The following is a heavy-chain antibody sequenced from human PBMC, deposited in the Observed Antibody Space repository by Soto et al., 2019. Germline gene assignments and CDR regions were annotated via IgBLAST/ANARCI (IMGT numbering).Heavy chain of an antibody. CDR1: GYTFSNFW. D-gene: IGHD6-13*01. CDR2: IYPGDHET. CDR3: ARSPRSSPYLYY. J-gene: IGHJ4*02. Sequence: PGESLKISCQSSGYTFSNFWLGWVRQLPGKGLEWMGIIYPGDHETRYSPSFHGKVTISADRSINPAYLQWNSLEASDTAFYFCARSPRSSPYLYYWGQGAMVTVAT. V-gene: IGHV5-51*01.